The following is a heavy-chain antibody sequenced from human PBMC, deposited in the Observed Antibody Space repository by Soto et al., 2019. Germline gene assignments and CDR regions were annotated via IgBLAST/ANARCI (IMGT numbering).Heavy chain of an antibody. V-gene: IGHV3-23*01. J-gene: IGHJ6*02. CDR2: VNTNGRST. CDR3: AKDRAFNYFYGMDV. D-gene: IGHD3-10*01. Sequence: LRLSCRASGLAFGNYAMNWVRQVPGRGLEWVAGVNTNGRSTYYADSVRGRFTISRDNSKITVYLQMNSLRTEDTAVYYCAKDRAFNYFYGMDVWGQGTTVTVSS. CDR1: GLAFGNYA.